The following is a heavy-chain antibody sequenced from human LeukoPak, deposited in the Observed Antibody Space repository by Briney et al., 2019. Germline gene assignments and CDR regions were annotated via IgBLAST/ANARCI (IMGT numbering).Heavy chain of an antibody. CDR3: AKVYSSGWYVGWFDP. V-gene: IGHV3-23*01. CDR1: GFTFSSYA. D-gene: IGHD6-19*01. CDR2: ISGSGGST. Sequence: GGSLRLSCAASGFTFSSYAMSWVRQAPGKGLEWVSAISGSGGSTYYADSVKGRFTISRGNSKNTLYLQMNSLRAEDTAVYYCAKVYSSGWYVGWFDPWGQGTLVTVSS. J-gene: IGHJ5*02.